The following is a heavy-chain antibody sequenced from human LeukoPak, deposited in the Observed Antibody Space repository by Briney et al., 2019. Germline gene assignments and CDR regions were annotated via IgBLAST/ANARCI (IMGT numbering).Heavy chain of an antibody. CDR1: GFTFSSYA. D-gene: IGHD3-3*01. J-gene: IGHJ4*02. CDR2: ISGSGGST. V-gene: IGHV3-23*01. CDR3: AKVPRITIFGGAYYSDY. Sequence: GGSLRLSCAASGFTFSSYAMTWVRQAPGKGLEWVSAISGSGGSTYYADSVKGRFTISRDNSKNTLYLQMNSLRAEDTAVYYCAKVPRITIFGGAYYSDYWGQGTLVTVSS.